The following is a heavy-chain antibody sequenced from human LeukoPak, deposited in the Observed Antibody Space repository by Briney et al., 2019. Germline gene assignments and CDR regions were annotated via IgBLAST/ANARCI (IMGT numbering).Heavy chain of an antibody. D-gene: IGHD2-2*01. CDR1: GFTFSDYY. V-gene: IGHV3-11*04. CDR2: ISSSGSSI. CDR3: WLGYCSSTSCPNDAFDI. Sequence: PGGSLRRSCAASGFTFSDYYMSWIRQAPGKGLEWVSYISSSGSSIYYADSVKGRFTISRDNAKNSLYLQMNSLRAEDTAVYYCWLGYCSSTSCPNDAFDIWGQGTMVTVSS. J-gene: IGHJ3*02.